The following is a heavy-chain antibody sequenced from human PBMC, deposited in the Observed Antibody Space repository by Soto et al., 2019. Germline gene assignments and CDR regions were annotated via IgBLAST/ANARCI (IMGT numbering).Heavy chain of an antibody. D-gene: IGHD3-3*01. CDR3: ASPPRGYYDFWSGYPDNYYYYGMDV. J-gene: IGHJ6*02. CDR1: GFTFSSYA. Sequence: HPGGSLRLSCAASGFTFSSYAMHWVRQAPGKGLEWVAVISYDGSNKYYADSVKGRFTISRDNSKNTLYLQMNSLRAEDTAVYYCASPPRGYYDFWSGYPDNYYYYGMDVWGQGTTVTVSS. V-gene: IGHV3-30-3*01. CDR2: ISYDGSNK.